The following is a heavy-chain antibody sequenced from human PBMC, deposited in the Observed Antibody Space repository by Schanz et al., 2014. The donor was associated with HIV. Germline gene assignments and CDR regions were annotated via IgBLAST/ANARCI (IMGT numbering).Heavy chain of an antibody. V-gene: IGHV4-34*01. D-gene: IGHD6-13*01. Sequence: QVQLQQWGAGLLKPSQTLSLTCAVYGGSFSGYSWTWIRQPPGKGLEWIGEINHGGYTNYNPSLKRRVSIPGDASKTEFAWRVTALTAADTAVYYCARGPFPGYSSSEFYYYSGLDVWGQGTTVTVSS. CDR1: GGSFSGYS. CDR3: ARGPFPGYSSSEFYYYSGLDV. J-gene: IGHJ6*02. CDR2: INHGGYT.